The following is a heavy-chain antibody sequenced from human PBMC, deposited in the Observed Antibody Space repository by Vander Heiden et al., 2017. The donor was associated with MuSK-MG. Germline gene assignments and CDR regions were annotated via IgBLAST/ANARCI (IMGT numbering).Heavy chain of an antibody. CDR3: ARGSLRDSYGQILLDY. V-gene: IGHV4-39*07. J-gene: IGHJ4*02. CDR2: IYYSGST. Sequence: QQQLQESGPGLVKPSETLSLTCTVSGGSISSSSYYWGWIRQPPGKGLEWIGSIYYSGSTYYNPSLKSRVTISVDTSKNQFSLKLSSVTAADTAVYYCARGSLRDSYGQILLDYWGQGTLVTVSS. CDR1: GGSISSSSYY. D-gene: IGHD5-18*01.